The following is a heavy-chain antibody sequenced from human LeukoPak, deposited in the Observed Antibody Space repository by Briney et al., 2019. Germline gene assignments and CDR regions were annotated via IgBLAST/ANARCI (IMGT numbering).Heavy chain of an antibody. Sequence: GGSLRLSCAASGFTFSSYWMSWVRQAPGKGLEWVANIKQDGSEKYYVDSVKGRFTISSDNAKNTLYLQTDSLRAEDTAVYYCTRVSTTDDYWGQGTLVTVSS. CDR1: GFTFSSYW. J-gene: IGHJ4*02. V-gene: IGHV3-7*04. D-gene: IGHD2/OR15-2a*01. CDR3: TRVSTTDDY. CDR2: IKQDGSEK.